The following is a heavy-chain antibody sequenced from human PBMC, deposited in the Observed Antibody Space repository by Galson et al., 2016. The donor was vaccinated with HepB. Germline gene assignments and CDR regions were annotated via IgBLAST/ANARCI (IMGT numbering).Heavy chain of an antibody. J-gene: IGHJ4*02. CDR3: AITIVGATLMNY. V-gene: IGHV4-34*01. CDR1: GGSFRGYY. CDR2: INHSGST. Sequence: SETLSLTCAVYGGSFRGYYWSWIRQPPGKGLERIGEINHSGSTNYNPSLKSRVAISVDTSKKQLSLKLRSVTAADTALYYCAITIVGATLMNYWGQRTLVTVSS. D-gene: IGHD1-26*01.